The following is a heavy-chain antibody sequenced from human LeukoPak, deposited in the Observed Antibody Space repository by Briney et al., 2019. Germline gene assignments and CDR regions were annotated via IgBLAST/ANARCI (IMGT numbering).Heavy chain of an antibody. V-gene: IGHV3-33*06. CDR1: GFTFSSYG. CDR3: AKESDYYGSGSSVRRYFDY. Sequence: GRSLRLSCAASGFTFSSYGMHWVRQAPGKGLEWVAVIWYDGSNKYYADSVKGRFTISRDNSKNMLYLQMNSLRAEDTAVYYCAKESDYYGSGSSVRRYFDYWGQGTLVTVSS. J-gene: IGHJ4*02. D-gene: IGHD3-10*01. CDR2: IWYDGSNK.